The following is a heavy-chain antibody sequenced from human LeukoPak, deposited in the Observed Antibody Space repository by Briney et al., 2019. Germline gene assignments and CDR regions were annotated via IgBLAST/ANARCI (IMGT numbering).Heavy chain of an antibody. Sequence: SQTLSLTCAVSGGSISSGSCYWSWIRQPAGKGLEWIGRIYTSGSTNYNPSLKSRVTISVDTSKNQFSLKLSSVTAADTAVYYCARDVGGTLNWFDPWGQGTLVTVSS. CDR1: GGSISSGSCY. CDR3: ARDVGGTLNWFDP. J-gene: IGHJ5*02. V-gene: IGHV4-61*02. CDR2: IYTSGST. D-gene: IGHD1/OR15-1a*01.